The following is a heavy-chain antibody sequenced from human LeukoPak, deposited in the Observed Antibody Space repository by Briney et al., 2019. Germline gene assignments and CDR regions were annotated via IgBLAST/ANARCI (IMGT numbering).Heavy chain of an antibody. CDR1: GYIFTSYW. Sequence: GESLQISCKGSGYIFTSYWIGWVRQMPGKGLEWMGIIYPGDSDTRYSPSFQGQVTISADKSISTAYLQWSSLKASDTAMYYCARGPAGDYDFWSGYYTDNWFDPWGQGTLVTVSS. CDR3: ARGPAGDYDFWSGYYTDNWFDP. J-gene: IGHJ5*02. CDR2: IYPGDSDT. V-gene: IGHV5-51*01. D-gene: IGHD3-3*01.